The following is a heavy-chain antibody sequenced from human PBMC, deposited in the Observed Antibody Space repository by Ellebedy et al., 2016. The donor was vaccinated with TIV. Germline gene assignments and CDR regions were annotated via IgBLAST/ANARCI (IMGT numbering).Heavy chain of an antibody. Sequence: GGSLRLSCAASGFTFSDHYMDWARQAPGKGLEWVGRIRNKATSYTTEYSASVRGRFTISKDESENSLYLQMNSLKTEDTAVYYCARDKNGSPDYWGQGTLVTVSS. CDR1: GFTFSDHY. CDR3: ARDKNGSPDY. CDR2: IRNKATSYTT. V-gene: IGHV3-72*01. D-gene: IGHD1-26*01. J-gene: IGHJ4*02.